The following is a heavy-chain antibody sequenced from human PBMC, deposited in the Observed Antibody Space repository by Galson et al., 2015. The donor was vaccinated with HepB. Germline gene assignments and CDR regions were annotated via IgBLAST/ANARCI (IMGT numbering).Heavy chain of an antibody. D-gene: IGHD6-13*01. J-gene: IGHJ4*02. CDR1: GYSFTTYW. Sequence: QSGAEVKKPGESLKISCKGSGYSFTTYWIAWVRQMPGKGLEWMGIIYPGDSDTRYSPSFQGQVTISVDKSISTAYLQWSSLKASDTAMYYCARLVGSAPAGTGFDYWGQGTQATVSS. CDR2: IYPGDSDT. V-gene: IGHV5-51*01. CDR3: ARLVGSAPAGTGFDY.